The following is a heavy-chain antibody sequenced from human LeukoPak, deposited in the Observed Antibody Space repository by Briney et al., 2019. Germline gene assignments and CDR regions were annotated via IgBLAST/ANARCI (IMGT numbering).Heavy chain of an antibody. V-gene: IGHV1-69*13. J-gene: IGHJ4*02. Sequence: GASVKVSCKASGGTFSSYAISWVRQAPGQGLEWMGGIIPIFGTANYAQKFQGRVTITADESTGTAYMELSSLRSEDTAVYYCARTVVPAAIDYWGQGTLVTVSS. CDR2: IIPIFGTA. D-gene: IGHD2-2*01. CDR1: GGTFSSYA. CDR3: ARTVVPAAIDY.